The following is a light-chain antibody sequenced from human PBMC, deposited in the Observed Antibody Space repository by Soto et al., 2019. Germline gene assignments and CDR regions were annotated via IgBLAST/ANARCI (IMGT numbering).Light chain of an antibody. Sequence: IQVTQSPSSLSASVGDRVTITCRASQGISSYLAWYQQKPGKAPKLLIYAASTLQSGVPSRFSGSGSGTDFTLSISSLQPEDFATYYWPQGTFGQGNKVEIK. V-gene: IGKV1-9*01. CDR2: AAS. CDR3: PQGT. J-gene: IGKJ1*01. CDR1: QGISSY.